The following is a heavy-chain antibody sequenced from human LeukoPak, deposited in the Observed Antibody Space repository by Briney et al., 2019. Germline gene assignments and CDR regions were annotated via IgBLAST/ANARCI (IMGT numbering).Heavy chain of an antibody. CDR3: AKRDTTMAKGAFDI. CDR2: ISSSSSYI. D-gene: IGHD5-18*01. J-gene: IGHJ3*02. V-gene: IGHV3-21*04. Sequence: GGSLRLSCAASGFTFSRLAMTWVRQAPGKGLEWVSSISSSSSYIYYTDSVKGRFTISRDNSKTTLYLQMSSLRAEDTAVYYCAKRDTTMAKGAFDIWGQGTTVTVSS. CDR1: GFTFSRLA.